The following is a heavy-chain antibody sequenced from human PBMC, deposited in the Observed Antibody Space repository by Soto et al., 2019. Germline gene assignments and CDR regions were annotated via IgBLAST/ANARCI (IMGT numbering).Heavy chain of an antibody. CDR2: INHSGST. CDR1: GVSFSGYY. J-gene: IGHJ5*02. CDR3: ARGDIVVVPAAKRKGWFDP. V-gene: IGHV4-34*01. Sequence: SETLSLTCAVYGVSFSGYYWSWIRQPPGKGLEWIGEINHSGSTNYNPSLKSRVTISVDTSKNQFSLKLSSVTAADTAVYYCARGDIVVVPAAKRKGWFDPWGQGTLVT. D-gene: IGHD2-2*01.